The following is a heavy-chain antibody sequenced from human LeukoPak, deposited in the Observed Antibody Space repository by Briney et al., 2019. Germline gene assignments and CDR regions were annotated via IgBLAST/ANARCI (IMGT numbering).Heavy chain of an antibody. CDR1: GGSINSGTYY. J-gene: IGHJ4*02. CDR3: ARLPSGTFDH. D-gene: IGHD6-13*01. V-gene: IGHV4-39*01. Sequence: SETLSLTCTVSGGSINSGTYYWGWVRQPPGKGLEWIGTIYYSGNTYYNPSLKSRVTISIDTSKNQFSLKLSSVTAADTAVYYCARLPSGTFDHWGQGTLVTVSS. CDR2: IYYSGNT.